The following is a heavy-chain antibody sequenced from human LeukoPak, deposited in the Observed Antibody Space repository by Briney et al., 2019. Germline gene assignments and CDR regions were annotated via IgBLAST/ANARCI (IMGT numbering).Heavy chain of an antibody. CDR3: AREPAGVWFGDIRDEYYFDY. V-gene: IGHV1-2*02. CDR1: GYTFTGYY. Sequence: ASVKVPCKASGYTFTGYYMHWVRQAPGQGLEWMGWINHNSGGTNDAQKFQCRVTMTRDTSISTAYMELSRLRSDDTAVYYCAREPAGVWFGDIRDEYYFDYWGQGTLVTVSS. J-gene: IGHJ4*02. D-gene: IGHD3-10*01. CDR2: INHNSGGT.